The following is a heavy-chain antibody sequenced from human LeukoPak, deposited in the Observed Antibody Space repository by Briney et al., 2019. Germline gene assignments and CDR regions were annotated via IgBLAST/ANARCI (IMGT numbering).Heavy chain of an antibody. CDR3: AKVQAPYCSSTSCYVSDY. D-gene: IGHD2-2*01. Sequence: PGRSLRLSCAASGFTFSSYAMSWVRQAPGKGLEWVSAISGSGGSTYYADSVKGRFTISRDNSKNTLYLQMNSLRAEDTAVYYCAKVQAPYCSSTSCYVSDYWGQGTLVTVSS. V-gene: IGHV3-23*01. CDR1: GFTFSSYA. CDR2: ISGSGGST. J-gene: IGHJ4*02.